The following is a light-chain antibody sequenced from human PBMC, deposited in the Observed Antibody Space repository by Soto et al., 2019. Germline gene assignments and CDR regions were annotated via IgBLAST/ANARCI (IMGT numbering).Light chain of an antibody. V-gene: IGLV2-14*01. CDR3: SSYTISNTWV. Sequence: QSALTQPASVSGSPGQSITISCTGTSSDVGDYNYVSWYQQHPGKAPKLMIYEVSNRPSGVSNRFSGSKSGNTASLTISGLQAEDEADYYCSSYTISNTWVFGTGIKLTVL. CDR2: EVS. J-gene: IGLJ1*01. CDR1: SSDVGDYNY.